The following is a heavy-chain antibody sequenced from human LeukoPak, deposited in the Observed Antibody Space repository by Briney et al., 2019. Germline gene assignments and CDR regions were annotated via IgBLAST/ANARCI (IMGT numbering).Heavy chain of an antibody. CDR1: GGSFSGYY. Sequence: PSETLSLTCAVYGGSFSGYYWSWIRQPPGKGLEWIGEINHSGSTNYNPSLKSRVTISVDTSKNQFSLKLSSVTAADTAVYYCARGGYNWNYSYFDYWGQGTLVTVSS. CDR3: ARGGYNWNYSYFDY. CDR2: INHSGST. V-gene: IGHV4-34*01. D-gene: IGHD1-7*01. J-gene: IGHJ4*02.